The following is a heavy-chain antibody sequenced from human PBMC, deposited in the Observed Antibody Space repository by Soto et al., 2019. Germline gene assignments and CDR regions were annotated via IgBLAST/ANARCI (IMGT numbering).Heavy chain of an antibody. J-gene: IGHJ6*02. Sequence: QAQLVQSGAEVKKPGASVKVSCKASGYSFSSYGITWVRQAPGQGLEWLGWISPYNDDTKYAQRLQGRVTMTTDTSTRTAYIDIRGLRSEDTAIYYCARGGYYDSSGARNYHYYGMDVWGQGTTVTVSS. V-gene: IGHV1-18*01. CDR2: ISPYNDDT. CDR3: ARGGYYDSSGARNYHYYGMDV. D-gene: IGHD3-22*01. CDR1: GYSFSSYG.